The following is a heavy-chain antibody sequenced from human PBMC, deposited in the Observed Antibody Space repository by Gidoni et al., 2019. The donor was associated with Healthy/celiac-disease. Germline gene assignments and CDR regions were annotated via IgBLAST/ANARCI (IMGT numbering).Heavy chain of an antibody. CDR3: TTDSSGYYYVPVGAFDI. V-gene: IGHV3-49*05. Sequence: EVQLVESGGGLVKPGRSLRLSCTASGFTFGAYAMSWFRQAPGKGLEWVGFIRSKAYGGTTEYAASVKGRFTISRDDSKSIAYLQMNSLKTEDTAVYYCTTDSSGYYYVPVGAFDIWGQGTMVTVSS. D-gene: IGHD3-22*01. CDR2: IRSKAYGGTT. J-gene: IGHJ3*02. CDR1: GFTFGAYA.